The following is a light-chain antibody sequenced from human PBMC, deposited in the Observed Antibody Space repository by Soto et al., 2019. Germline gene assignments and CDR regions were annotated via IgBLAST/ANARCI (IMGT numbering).Light chain of an antibody. CDR2: DAS. CDR1: QKISSY. J-gene: IGKJ4*01. V-gene: IGKV3-11*01. CDR3: QQRSNWPPLT. Sequence: EIVLTQSPGTLSLSPGERATLSCRASQKISSYLAWYQQKPGQAPRLLIYDASNRATGIPARVSGSGSGTDFTLTISSIEPEDFAVYYCQQRSNWPPLTFGGGTKVEIK.